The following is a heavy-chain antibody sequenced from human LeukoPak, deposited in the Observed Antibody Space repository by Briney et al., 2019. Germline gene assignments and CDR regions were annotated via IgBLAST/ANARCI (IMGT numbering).Heavy chain of an antibody. CDR1: GGSISSGSYY. CDR3: ARHQAVPAAPGVYYYYYMDV. V-gene: IGHV4-39*01. CDR2: IYYSGST. J-gene: IGHJ6*03. D-gene: IGHD2-2*01. Sequence: SQTLSLTSTVSGGSISSGSYYWGWIRQPPGKGLEWIGSIYYSGSTHYNPSLKSRVTISVDTSKNQFSLKLSSVTAADTAVYYCARHQAVPAAPGVYYYYYMDVWGKGTTVTVSS.